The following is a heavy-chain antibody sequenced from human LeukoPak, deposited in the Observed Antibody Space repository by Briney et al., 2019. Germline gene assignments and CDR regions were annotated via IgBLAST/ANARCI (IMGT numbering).Heavy chain of an antibody. Sequence: SETLSLTCTVSGGSISSYYWSWIRQPPGKGLEWIGYIYYSGSTNYNPSLKSRVTISVDTSKNQFSLKLSSVTAADTAVYYCARASDAEFDYWGQGTLVTVSS. V-gene: IGHV4-59*01. J-gene: IGHJ4*02. CDR1: GGSISSYY. D-gene: IGHD3-10*01. CDR2: IYYSGST. CDR3: ARASDAEFDY.